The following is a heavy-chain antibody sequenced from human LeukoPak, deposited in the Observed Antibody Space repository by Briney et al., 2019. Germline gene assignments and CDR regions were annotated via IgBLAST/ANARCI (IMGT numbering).Heavy chain of an antibody. CDR2: IKSKTDGGTT. D-gene: IGHD3-10*01. Sequence: GGSLRLSCAASGFTFSNAWMVWVRQAPGKGPEWVGRIKSKTDGGTTDYAAPVKGRFTISRDDSKNTLYLEMNSLKTEDTAVYYCTTRGSDSGCPFFWGQGTLVTVSS. CDR3: TTRGSDSGCPFF. J-gene: IGHJ4*02. V-gene: IGHV3-15*01. CDR1: GFTFSNAW.